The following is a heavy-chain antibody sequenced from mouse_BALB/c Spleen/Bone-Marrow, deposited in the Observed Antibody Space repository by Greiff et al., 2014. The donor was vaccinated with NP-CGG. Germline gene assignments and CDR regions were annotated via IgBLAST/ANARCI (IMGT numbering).Heavy chain of an antibody. J-gene: IGHJ4*01. Sequence: EVQVVESGGGLVQPGGSRKLSCAASGCTFSSFGMHWVRQAPEKGLEWVAYISSGSSTIYYADTVKGRFTISRDNPKNTLFLQMTSLRSEDTAMYYCARWGYYYAMDYWGQGTSVTVSS. CDR1: GCTFSSFG. CDR3: ARWGYYYAMDY. V-gene: IGHV5-17*02. CDR2: ISSGSSTI.